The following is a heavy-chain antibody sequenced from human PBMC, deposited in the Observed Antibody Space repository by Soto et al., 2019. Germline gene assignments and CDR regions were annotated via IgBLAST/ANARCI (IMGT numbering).Heavy chain of an antibody. CDR3: ARVKRGYDYGSIIDF. CDR2: IFYSRIT. CDR1: GGSISDFY. Sequence: SETLSLTCTVSGGSISDFYWSWLRQPPGRGLEWIGYIFYSRITNYNSSLKSRVTISVDTSKNQFSLKLRSVTAADTAAYFCARVKRGYDYGSIIDFWGQGIMVT. J-gene: IGHJ4*02. V-gene: IGHV4-59*01. D-gene: IGHD5-18*01.